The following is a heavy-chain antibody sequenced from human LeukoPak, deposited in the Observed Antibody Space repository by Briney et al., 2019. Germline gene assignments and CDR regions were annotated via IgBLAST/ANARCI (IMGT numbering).Heavy chain of an antibody. CDR1: GFTFRNYW. CDR3: TRDFWTDY. V-gene: IGHV3-7*01. D-gene: IGHD3/OR15-3a*01. Sequence: GGSLRLSCAASGFTFRNYWMSWVRQAPGKGLEWVANIKLDGSQKNYVDSVKGRFTISRDNAKNFLYLQLNGLRAEDTAVYYCTRDFWTDYWGQGTLVTVSS. J-gene: IGHJ4*02. CDR2: IKLDGSQK.